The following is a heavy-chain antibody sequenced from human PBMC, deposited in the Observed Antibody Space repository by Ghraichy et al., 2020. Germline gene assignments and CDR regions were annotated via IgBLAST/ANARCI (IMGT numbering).Heavy chain of an antibody. CDR2: IKQDGSEK. J-gene: IGHJ4*02. CDR1: GFTFSNYW. V-gene: IGHV3-7*03. Sequence: GESLNISCAASGFTFSNYWMSWVRQAPGKGLEWVANIKQDGSEKYYVDSVKGRFTISRDNAKNSLYLQMNSLRAEDTAVYYCARAGGWYYSDYWGQGTLVTASS. CDR3: ARAGGWYYSDY. D-gene: IGHD6-19*01.